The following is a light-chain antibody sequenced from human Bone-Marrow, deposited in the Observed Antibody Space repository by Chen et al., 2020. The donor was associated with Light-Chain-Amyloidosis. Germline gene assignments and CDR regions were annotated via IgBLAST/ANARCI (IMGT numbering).Light chain of an antibody. J-gene: IGLJ1*01. Sequence: QSALTQPASVSGSPGQSIPISCTGTSGDVGTYNYVSGYQQHPGKAPKVMIYSVSNRPSGVSNRFSGSKSGNTASLTISGLQAEDEADYYCSSFTSSSSYVFGPGTKVTVL. V-gene: IGLV2-14*01. CDR1: SGDVGTYNY. CDR2: SVS. CDR3: SSFTSSSSYV.